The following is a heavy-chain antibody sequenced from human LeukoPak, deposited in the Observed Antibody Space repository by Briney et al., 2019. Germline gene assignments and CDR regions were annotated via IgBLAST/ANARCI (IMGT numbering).Heavy chain of an antibody. CDR2: ISGSSAYI. J-gene: IGHJ3*02. CDR3: ARGGERYQPHDAFDI. V-gene: IGHV3-21*01. Sequence: GGSLRLSCAASEFTFSSYNMNWVRQAPGKGLEWVSSISGSSAYIYYADSVKGRFTISRDNAKNSLYLQMNSLRAEDTAVYYCARGGERYQPHDAFDIWGQGTMVTVSS. D-gene: IGHD2-2*01. CDR1: EFTFSSYN.